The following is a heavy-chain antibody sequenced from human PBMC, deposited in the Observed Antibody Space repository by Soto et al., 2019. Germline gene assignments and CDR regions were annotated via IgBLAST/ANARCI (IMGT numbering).Heavy chain of an antibody. Sequence: QVQLVQSGAEVKKPGSSVKVSCKASGGTFSSYAISWVRQDPGPGLEWMGGIISIFGTANYAQKFQGRVTITEDEATSTAYMELSSLRCEDTAVSYCARDHPRFGELVISEDNWFDPWGKGPLVPVSS. V-gene: IGHV1-69*01. D-gene: IGHD3-10*01. CDR1: GGTFSSYA. CDR3: ARDHPRFGELVISEDNWFDP. CDR2: IISIFGTA. J-gene: IGHJ5*02.